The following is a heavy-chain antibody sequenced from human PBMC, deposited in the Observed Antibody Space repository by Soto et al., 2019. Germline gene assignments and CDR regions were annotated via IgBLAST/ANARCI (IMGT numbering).Heavy chain of an antibody. V-gene: IGHV4-59*12. D-gene: IGHD3-10*01. CDR1: GGSISSYY. CDR3: ARVSYGSGSYEPDAFDI. J-gene: IGHJ3*02. Sequence: SETLSLTCTVSGGSISSYYWSWIRQPPGKGLEWIGYIYYSGSTNYNPSLKSRVTISVDTSKNQFSLKLSSVTAADTAVYYCARVSYGSGSYEPDAFDIWGQGTMVTVSS. CDR2: IYYSGST.